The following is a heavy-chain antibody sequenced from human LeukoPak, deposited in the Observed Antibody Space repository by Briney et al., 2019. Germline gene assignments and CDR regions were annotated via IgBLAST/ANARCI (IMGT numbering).Heavy chain of an antibody. CDR1: GFTFSSYG. CDR3: AKDRSDSGGLDDFDI. CDR2: ISGSGGST. J-gene: IGHJ3*02. V-gene: IGHV3-23*01. Sequence: GGSLRLSCAASGFTFSSYGMSWVRQAPGKGLEWVSAISGSGGSTYYADSVKGRFTISRDNSKNTLYLQMNSLRAEDTAVYYCAKDRSDSGGLDDFDIWGQGTMVTVSS. D-gene: IGHD6-19*01.